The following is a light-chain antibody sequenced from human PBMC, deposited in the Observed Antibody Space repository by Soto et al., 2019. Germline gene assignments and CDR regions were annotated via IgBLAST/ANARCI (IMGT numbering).Light chain of an antibody. CDR3: QQYSNSVGF. CDR2: AAS. J-gene: IGKJ4*01. CDR1: QYVKSQY. Sequence: IVLTQSPGTLSLSPGERATLPCRASQYVKSQYLAWYQHKPGQAPRLLIYAASSRATGIPDRFSGSGSGTDFILTISRLEAEDFGVYYCQQYSNSVGFFGGGTRVEIK. V-gene: IGKV3-20*01.